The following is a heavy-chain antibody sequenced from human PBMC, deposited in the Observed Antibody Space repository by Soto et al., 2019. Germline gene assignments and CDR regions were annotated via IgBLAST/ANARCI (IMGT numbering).Heavy chain of an antibody. V-gene: IGHV5-10-1*01. J-gene: IGHJ4*02. Sequence: PGEPLTISDKISGYSFACYWIPRGRQKPGEGRQWRGRIDPSDSQTYYSPSFRGHVTISATKSITTVFLQWSSLRASDTAMYYCARQIYDSDTGPNFQYYFDSWGQGTPVTVSS. CDR3: ARQIYDSDTGPNFQYYFDS. CDR2: IDPSDSQT. D-gene: IGHD3-22*01. CDR1: GYSFACYW.